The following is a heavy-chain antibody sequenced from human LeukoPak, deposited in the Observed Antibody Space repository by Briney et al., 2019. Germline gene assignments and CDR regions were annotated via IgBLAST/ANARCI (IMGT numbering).Heavy chain of an antibody. CDR1: GGSISSYY. CDR2: LYYSGRT. V-gene: IGHV4-59*08. J-gene: IGHJ5*02. Sequence: PSETLSLTCAVSGGSISSYYWSWSRQTPGQGLEWIGHLYYSGRTSYKPSLKSRVTISVDTSKNQCSLKLSSVTAAVTAVYYCARLSTYYHASGSDNWFDPWGQGTLVTVSS. D-gene: IGHD3-10*01. CDR3: ARLSTYYHASGSDNWFDP.